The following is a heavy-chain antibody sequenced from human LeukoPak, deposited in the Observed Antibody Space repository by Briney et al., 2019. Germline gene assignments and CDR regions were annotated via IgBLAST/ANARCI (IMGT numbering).Heavy chain of an antibody. V-gene: IGHV3-30*18. Sequence: GGSLRLSCAASGFTFSSYGMHWVRQAPGKGLEWVAVISYDGSNKYYADSVKGRFTISRDNSKNTPYLQMNSLRAEDTAVYYCAKDPDGIAAAGTVGDYFDYWGQGTLVTVSS. D-gene: IGHD6-13*01. CDR1: GFTFSSYG. CDR2: ISYDGSNK. J-gene: IGHJ4*02. CDR3: AKDPDGIAAAGTVGDYFDY.